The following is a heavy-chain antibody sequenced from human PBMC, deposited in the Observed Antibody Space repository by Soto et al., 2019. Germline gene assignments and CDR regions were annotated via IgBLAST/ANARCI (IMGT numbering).Heavy chain of an antibody. CDR1: GYTLTELS. Sequence: ASVKVSCKVSGYTLTELSMHWVRQAPGKGLEWMGGFDPEDGETIYAQKFQGRVTMTEDTSTDTAYMELSSLRSEDTAVYYCATEESAATIRSYGDYSQYYFDYWGQGTLVTVSS. CDR2: FDPEDGET. V-gene: IGHV1-24*01. D-gene: IGHD4-17*01. J-gene: IGHJ4*02. CDR3: ATEESAATIRSYGDYSQYYFDY.